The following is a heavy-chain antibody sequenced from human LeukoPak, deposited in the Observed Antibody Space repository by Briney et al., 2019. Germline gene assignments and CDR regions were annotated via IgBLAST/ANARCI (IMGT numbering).Heavy chain of an antibody. V-gene: IGHV1-18*01. CDR2: ISPYNGNT. J-gene: IGHJ6*02. CDR3: ARVMHWDKPMARGRGMDV. Sequence: ASVKVSCKASEYTFINDGIAWVRQAPGQGLEWMGWISPYNGNTNYAQKFQGRVTVTTDAPTSTAYMEVRSLRSDDTALYYCARVMHWDKPMARGRGMDVRGQGTTVTVSS. CDR1: EYTFINDG. D-gene: IGHD5-18*01.